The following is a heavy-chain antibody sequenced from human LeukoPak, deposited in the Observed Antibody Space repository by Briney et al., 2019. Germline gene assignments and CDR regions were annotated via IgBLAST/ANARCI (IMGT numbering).Heavy chain of an antibody. CDR1: GFSVSSNY. CDR3: PIGSGWYDRGYHFGY. Sequence: GGSLRLSCAASGFSVSSNYISWVRQAPGKGLEWVSLIYSDGSTSYADSAKCRFTTPSDNSKNTPHFQMNSIIGEDKTVYYYPIGSGWYDRGYHFGYWGQGTLVTVSS. J-gene: IGHJ4*02. V-gene: IGHV3-53*01. D-gene: IGHD6-19*01. CDR2: IYSDGST.